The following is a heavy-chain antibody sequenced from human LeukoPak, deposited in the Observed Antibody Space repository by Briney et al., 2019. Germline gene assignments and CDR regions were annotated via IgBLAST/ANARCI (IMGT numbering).Heavy chain of an antibody. D-gene: IGHD3-10*02. CDR3: AELGITMIGGV. J-gene: IGHJ6*04. CDR2: ISSSGSTI. Sequence: GGSLRLSCAASGFTFGSYEMNWVRQAPGKGLEWVSYISSSGSTIYYADSVKGRFTISRDNAKSSLYLQMNSLRAEDTAVYYCAELGITMIGGVWGKGTTVTISS. V-gene: IGHV3-48*03. CDR1: GFTFGSYE.